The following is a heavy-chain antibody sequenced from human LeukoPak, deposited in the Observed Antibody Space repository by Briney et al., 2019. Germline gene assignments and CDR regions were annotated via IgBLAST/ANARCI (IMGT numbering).Heavy chain of an antibody. Sequence: GASVKVSCKASGYTFTGYYMHWVRQAPGQGLEWMGWINPNSGGTNYAQKFQGRVTMTRDTSISTAYMEPSRLRSDDTAVYYCARDSYGDYNNWFDPWGQGTLVTVSS. CDR1: GYTFTGYY. J-gene: IGHJ5*02. V-gene: IGHV1-2*02. CDR3: ARDSYGDYNNWFDP. D-gene: IGHD4-17*01. CDR2: INPNSGGT.